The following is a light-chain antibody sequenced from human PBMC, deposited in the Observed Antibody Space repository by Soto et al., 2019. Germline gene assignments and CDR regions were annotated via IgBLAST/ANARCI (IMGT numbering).Light chain of an antibody. CDR1: SSDVGGYNF. V-gene: IGLV2-8*01. J-gene: IGLJ3*02. CDR2: EVS. Sequence: QSALTQPPSASGSPGQLVTISCTGTSSDVGGYNFVSWYQHHPGKAPKLMIYEVSKRPSGVPDRFSGSKSANTASLTVSGLQAEDEADYYCSSYAGSNSFVVFGGGTKVTVL. CDR3: SSYAGSNSFVV.